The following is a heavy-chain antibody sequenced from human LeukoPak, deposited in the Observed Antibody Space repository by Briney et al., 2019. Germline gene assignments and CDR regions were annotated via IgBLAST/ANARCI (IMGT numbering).Heavy chain of an antibody. CDR2: ISYDGSNK. V-gene: IGHV3-30*18. D-gene: IGHD2-2*01. Sequence: GGSLRLSCAASGFTFSSYGMHWVRQAPGKGLEWVAVISYDGSNKYYADSVKGRFTISGDNSRNTLYLQMNSLRAEDTAVYYCAKDSSPYCSSTSCYYNWFDPWGQGTLVTVSS. J-gene: IGHJ5*02. CDR3: AKDSSPYCSSTSCYYNWFDP. CDR1: GFTFSSYG.